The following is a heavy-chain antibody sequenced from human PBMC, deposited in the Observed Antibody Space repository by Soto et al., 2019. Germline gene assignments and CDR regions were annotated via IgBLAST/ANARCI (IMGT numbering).Heavy chain of an antibody. J-gene: IGHJ6*02. CDR2: IIPIFGTA. CDR3: AGGSSLRRYYYYGMDV. V-gene: IGHV1-69*01. CDR1: GGTFSSYA. Sequence: QVQLVQSGAEVKKPGSSVKVSCKASGGTFSSYAISWVRQAPGQGLEWMGGIIPIFGTANYAQKFQGRVTINADESTSTGYMELSRLRSEDTAVYYCAGGSSLRRYYYYGMDVWGQGTTVTVSS. D-gene: IGHD6-6*01.